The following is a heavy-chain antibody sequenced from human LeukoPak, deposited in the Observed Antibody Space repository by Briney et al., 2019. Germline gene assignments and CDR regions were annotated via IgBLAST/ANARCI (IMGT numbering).Heavy chain of an antibody. J-gene: IGHJ3*02. V-gene: IGHV3-74*01. Sequence: PGGSLRLSCAASGFTFSSYWMHWVRHAPGNGLVWVSHVNSDGSSTTYADSVKGRFTISRDNAKNSLYLQMSSLRAEDTAVYYCASILWLYYYGRGGAFDIWGQGTMVTVSS. D-gene: IGHD3-10*02. CDR3: ASILWLYYYGRGGAFDI. CDR1: GFTFSSYW. CDR2: VNSDGSST.